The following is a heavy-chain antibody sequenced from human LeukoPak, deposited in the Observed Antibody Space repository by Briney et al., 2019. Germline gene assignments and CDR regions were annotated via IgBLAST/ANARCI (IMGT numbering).Heavy chain of an antibody. V-gene: IGHV3-48*01. CDR3: APYCSSPTCYEVYFDS. Sequence: PGGSLRLSCAASGFTFSTYSMNWVRQAPGKGLEWISYISSSGSTMYYADSVKGRFTISRDNAKNSLYLQVYSLRVEDTAVYYCAPYCSSPTCYEVYFDSWGQETLVTVSS. CDR1: GFTFSTYS. J-gene: IGHJ4*02. CDR2: ISSSGSTM. D-gene: IGHD2-2*01.